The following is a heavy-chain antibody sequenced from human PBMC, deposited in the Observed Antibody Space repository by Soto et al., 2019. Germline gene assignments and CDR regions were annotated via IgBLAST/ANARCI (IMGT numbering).Heavy chain of an antibody. CDR3: ASGPYAAPRLFDP. J-gene: IGHJ5*02. CDR1: GFTFSDYY. Sequence: GGSLRLSCAASGFTFSDYYMSWIRQAPGKGLEWVSYISSSGSTIYYADSVKGRFTISRDNAKNSLYLQMNSLRAEDTAVYYCASGPYAAPRLFDPWGQGTLVTVSS. V-gene: IGHV3-11*01. D-gene: IGHD2-2*01. CDR2: ISSSGSTI.